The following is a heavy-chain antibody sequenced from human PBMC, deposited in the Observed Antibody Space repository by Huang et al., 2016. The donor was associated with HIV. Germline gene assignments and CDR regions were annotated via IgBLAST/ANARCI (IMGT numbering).Heavy chain of an antibody. Sequence: EVQLVQSGAEVKKPGESLKISCKGSGYSFTSNWIGWVRQMPGKGLELMGMIFPMDSDTRYSPSFQGQVTISADKSITTAYLQWSSLKASDTAMYYWTRLSSDGKNYFDPWGQGSLVTVSS. CDR2: IFPMDSDT. D-gene: IGHD1-7*01. J-gene: IGHJ5*02. CDR1: GYSFTSNW. V-gene: IGHV5-51*03. CDR3: TRLSSDGKNYFDP.